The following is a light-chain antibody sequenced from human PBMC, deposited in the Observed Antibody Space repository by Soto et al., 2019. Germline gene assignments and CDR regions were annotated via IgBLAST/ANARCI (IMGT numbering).Light chain of an antibody. V-gene: IGLV2-14*01. CDR1: SNDVGGYNY. J-gene: IGLJ1*01. Sequence: QSVLTQPASVSGSPGQSITISCTGTSNDVGGYNYVSWYQQHPGKAPKFMIYDVSNRPSGVSNLFSGSKSGNTASLTISGLQAEDEADYYCSSYTTSNTRQIVFGTGTXXTVL. CDR3: SSYTTSNTRQIV. CDR2: DVS.